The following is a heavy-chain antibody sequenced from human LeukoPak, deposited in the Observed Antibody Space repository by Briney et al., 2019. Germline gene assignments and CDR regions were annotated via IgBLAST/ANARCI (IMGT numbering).Heavy chain of an antibody. Sequence: ASVKVSCKASGYTFTSYYIHWVRQAPGQGLEWMGWISAYNGNTNYAQKLQGRVTMTTDTSTSTAYMELRSLRSDDTAVYYCARVPLFDYGDYYFDYWGQGTLVTVSS. J-gene: IGHJ4*02. CDR3: ARVPLFDYGDYYFDY. V-gene: IGHV1-18*04. CDR1: GYTFTSYY. D-gene: IGHD4-17*01. CDR2: ISAYNGNT.